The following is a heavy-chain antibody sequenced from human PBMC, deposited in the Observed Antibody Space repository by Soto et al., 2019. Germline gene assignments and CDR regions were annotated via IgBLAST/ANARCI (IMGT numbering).Heavy chain of an antibody. CDR2: IYHSGST. CDR1: GGSISSGGYS. V-gene: IGHV4-30-2*01. CDR3: ARATRIAAHPFDY. Sequence: PSETLSLTCAVSGGSISSGGYSWSWIRQPPGKGLEWIGYIYHSGSTYYNPSLKSRVTISVDRSKNQFSLKLSSVTAADTAVYYCARATRIAAHPFDYWGQGTLVTVSS. J-gene: IGHJ4*02. D-gene: IGHD6-6*01.